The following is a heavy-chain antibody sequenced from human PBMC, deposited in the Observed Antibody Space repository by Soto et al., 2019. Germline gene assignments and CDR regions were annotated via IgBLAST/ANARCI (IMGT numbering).Heavy chain of an antibody. D-gene: IGHD3-10*01. Sequence: AQLVESGGGLVQPGRSLRLSCVASGFTFDDYAIHWVRQAPGKGLEWVSGISWNGAATGYADSVKGRFTISRDNAKHSLYLHMSSLRTEDTAIYYCANLPLYGSGFDCWGQGTLVTVSS. CDR3: ANLPLYGSGFDC. V-gene: IGHV3-9*01. J-gene: IGHJ4*02. CDR2: ISWNGAAT. CDR1: GFTFDDYA.